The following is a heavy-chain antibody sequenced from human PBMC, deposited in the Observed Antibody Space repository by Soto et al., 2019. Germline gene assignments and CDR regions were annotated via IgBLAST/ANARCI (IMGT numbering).Heavy chain of an antibody. V-gene: IGHV3-30*18. Sequence: VQLVESGGGEVQPGRFLTISCAASGFTFSTYGMHWVRQPPGKGLEGVAVSSYDGTNKFYSDSVKGPLNFSRDNFKNRLSLQMNSMRADDPAVYSCAKDLQSYGDYGYYCSGMDVWGLGTRVTVSS. CDR1: GFTFSTYG. D-gene: IGHD4-17*01. CDR2: SSYDGTNK. CDR3: AKDLQSYGDYGYYCSGMDV. J-gene: IGHJ6*02.